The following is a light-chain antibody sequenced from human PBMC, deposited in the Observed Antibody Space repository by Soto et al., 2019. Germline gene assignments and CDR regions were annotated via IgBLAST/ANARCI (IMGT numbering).Light chain of an antibody. CDR3: QKYNTAPLT. CDR2: ATS. J-gene: IGKJ4*01. Sequence: DVQMTQSPSSLSAFVGDRVTITCRASQGIAPYLAWFQQKPGKVPKLLIYATSTLQSGVPSRFSGSGSGTDFTLTISSLQPEDVATYYCQKYNTAPLTFGGGNKVEI. CDR1: QGIAPY. V-gene: IGKV1-27*01.